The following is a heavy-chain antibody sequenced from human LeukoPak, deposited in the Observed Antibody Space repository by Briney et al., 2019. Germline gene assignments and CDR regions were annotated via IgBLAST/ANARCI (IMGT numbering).Heavy chain of an antibody. CDR3: ARDREQWVPLGALDL. J-gene: IGHJ3*01. D-gene: IGHD6-19*01. V-gene: IGHV1-18*01. Sequence: ASVKVSRKASGYTFNTYGISWVRQPPGQGLEWIGWISPFNGNTNYAQNVQGRATMTTDTSTTTAYMDLEGLRYDDTAVYYCARDREQWVPLGALDLWGQGTMVTVSS. CDR1: GYTFNTYG. CDR2: ISPFNGNT.